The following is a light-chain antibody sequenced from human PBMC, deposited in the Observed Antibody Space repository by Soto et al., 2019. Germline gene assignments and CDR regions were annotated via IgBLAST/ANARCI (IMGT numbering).Light chain of an antibody. J-gene: IGKJ2*01. Sequence: ESVLTQSPGSLSLSPGETATLSCRASQSIINNYLAWYQQKPGQAPRLLIYGASIRATGVPDRFSGSGSGTYFALTISRLEAADFAVYYCQQYGTSPLMYTFGQGTKLGVK. CDR1: QSIINNY. CDR2: GAS. V-gene: IGKV3-20*01. CDR3: QQYGTSPLMYT.